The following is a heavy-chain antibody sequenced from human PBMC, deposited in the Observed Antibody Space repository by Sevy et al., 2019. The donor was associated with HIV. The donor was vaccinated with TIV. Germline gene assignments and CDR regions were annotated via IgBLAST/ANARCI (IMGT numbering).Heavy chain of an antibody. V-gene: IGHV3-23*01. J-gene: IGHJ4*02. CDR1: GFTFSNYA. D-gene: IGHD2-2*01. CDR3: AKPPPYCSTINCHLDY. Sequence: GGSLRLSCAASGFTFSNYALTWVRQAPGKGLEWVSAISAGGDSTYYAASVRGHFTISRDNSMNTLYLQMNSLRAEDTAVYYCAKPPPYCSTINCHLDYWGQGTLVTVSS. CDR2: ISAGGDST.